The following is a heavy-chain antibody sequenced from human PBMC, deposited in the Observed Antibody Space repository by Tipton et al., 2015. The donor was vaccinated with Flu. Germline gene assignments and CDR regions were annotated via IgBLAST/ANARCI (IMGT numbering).Heavy chain of an antibody. J-gene: IGHJ4*02. V-gene: IGHV3-9*01. CDR1: GFTFDDYA. CDR2: ISWNSGSI. D-gene: IGHD3-22*01. Sequence: SGFTFDDYAMHWVRQAPGKGLEWVSGISWNSGSIGYADSVKGRFTISRDNAKNSLYLQMNSLRAEDTALYYCAKGPSPGYYDSSCYTFDYWGQGTLVTVSS. CDR3: AKGPSPGYYDSSCYTFDY.